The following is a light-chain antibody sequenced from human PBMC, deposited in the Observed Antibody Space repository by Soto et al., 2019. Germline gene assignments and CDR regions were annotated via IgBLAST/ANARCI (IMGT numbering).Light chain of an antibody. J-gene: IGKJ2*01. V-gene: IGKV3-20*01. CDR2: YIS. CDR1: QRISNGY. Sequence: PGERAILSCRASQRISNGYLAWFQQKPGQAPRLLIYYISKRATGIPDRFSGSGSGADFTLTISRLEPEDFAVYYCQQSGASPETFGQGTKLEIK. CDR3: QQSGASPET.